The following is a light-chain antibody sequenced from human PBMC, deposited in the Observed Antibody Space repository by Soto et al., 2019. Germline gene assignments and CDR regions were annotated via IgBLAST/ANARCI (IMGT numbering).Light chain of an antibody. J-gene: IGLJ2*01. Sequence: QSVLTQPPSVSGAPGQRVTISCTGSSSNIGAGYDVHWYQQLPGTAPKLLIYGNSNRPSGVPDRFSGSKSGTSASLAITGLQAEDEADYYCHSYDSRLSGVVFGGGTKLPVL. CDR2: GNS. CDR1: SSNIGAGYD. CDR3: HSYDSRLSGVV. V-gene: IGLV1-40*01.